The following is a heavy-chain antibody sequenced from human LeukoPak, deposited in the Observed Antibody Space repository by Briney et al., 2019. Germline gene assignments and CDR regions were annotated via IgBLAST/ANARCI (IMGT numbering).Heavy chain of an antibody. CDR2: INPSGGST. Sequence: ASVKVSCKASGYTFTSYYMHWVRQAPGQGLEWMGIINPSGGSTSYAQKFQGRVTMTRDMSTRTVYMELSRLRCDDTPLYYFAXXXSIAVAGGGWFDPWGQGTLVTVSS. V-gene: IGHV1-46*01. J-gene: IGHJ5*02. D-gene: IGHD6-19*01. CDR3: AXXXSIAVAGGGWFDP. CDR1: GYTFTSYY.